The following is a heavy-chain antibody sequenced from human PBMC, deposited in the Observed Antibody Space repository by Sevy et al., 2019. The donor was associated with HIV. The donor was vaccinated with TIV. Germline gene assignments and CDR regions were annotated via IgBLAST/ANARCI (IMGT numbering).Heavy chain of an antibody. D-gene: IGHD2-8*01. J-gene: IGHJ4*02. CDR1: GFTFSSYA. CDR2: ISYDGSNK. Sequence: GESLKISCAASGFTFSSYAMHWDRQAPGKGLEWVADISYDGSNKYYADSVKGRFTISRDNSKNTLYLQMNSLRAEDTAVYYCAREPPSDCTNGVCYRGYFDYWGQRTLVTVSS. V-gene: IGHV3-30-3*01. CDR3: AREPPSDCTNGVCYRGYFDY.